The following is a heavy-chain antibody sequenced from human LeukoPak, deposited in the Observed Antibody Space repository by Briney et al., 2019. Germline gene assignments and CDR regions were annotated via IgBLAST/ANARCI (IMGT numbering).Heavy chain of an antibody. Sequence: GGSLRLSCAASGFAFSDYYMSWIRQAPGKGLEWVSYISSSGSTIYYADSVKGRFTISRDNAKNSLYLQMNSLRAEDTAVYYCARRGLVATYNFFDYWGQGSLVTVSS. J-gene: IGHJ4*02. V-gene: IGHV3-11*04. CDR2: ISSSGSTI. CDR1: GFAFSDYY. D-gene: IGHD5-12*01. CDR3: ARRGLVATYNFFDY.